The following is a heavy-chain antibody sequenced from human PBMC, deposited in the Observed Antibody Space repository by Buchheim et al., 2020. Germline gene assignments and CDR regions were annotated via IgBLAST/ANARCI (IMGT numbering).Heavy chain of an antibody. CDR1: GGSISSYY. CDR3: ATSGYDSGYYFDY. Sequence: QVQLQESGPGLVKPSETLSLTCTVSGGSISSYYWSWIRQPPGKGLEWIGYIYYSGSTNYNPSLKSRVTISVDTSKNQFSLKLSSVTAADTAVYHCATSGYDSGYYFDYWGQGTL. D-gene: IGHD5-12*01. V-gene: IGHV4-59*01. J-gene: IGHJ4*02. CDR2: IYYSGST.